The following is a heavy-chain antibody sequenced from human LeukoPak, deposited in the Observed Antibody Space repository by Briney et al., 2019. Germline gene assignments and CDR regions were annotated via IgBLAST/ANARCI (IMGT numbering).Heavy chain of an antibody. CDR2: INHSGST. D-gene: IGHD2/OR15-2a*01. Sequence: SETLSLTCAVYGGSFSGYYWSWIRQPPGKRLEWIGEINHSGSTNYNPSLKSRVTISVDTSKNQFSLKLSSVTAADTAVYYCARRGLSYKAPYYYYYYMDVWGKGTTVTVSS. CDR3: ARRGLSYKAPYYYYYYMDV. J-gene: IGHJ6*03. CDR1: GGSFSGYY. V-gene: IGHV4-34*01.